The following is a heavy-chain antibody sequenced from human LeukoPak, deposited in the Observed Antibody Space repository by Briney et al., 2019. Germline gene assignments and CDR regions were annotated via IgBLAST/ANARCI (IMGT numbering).Heavy chain of an antibody. V-gene: IGHV3-48*01. CDR3: ARDLGQYYDTSDNWFDP. CDR2: ISSSSSTI. Sequence: PGRSLRLSCTASGFTFGDYAMSWFRQAPGKGLEWVSYISSSSSTIYYADSVKGRFTISRDNAKNSLYLQMNSLRAEDTAVYYCARDLGQYYDTSDNWFDPWGQGTLVTVSS. D-gene: IGHD3-22*01. CDR1: GFTFGDYA. J-gene: IGHJ5*02.